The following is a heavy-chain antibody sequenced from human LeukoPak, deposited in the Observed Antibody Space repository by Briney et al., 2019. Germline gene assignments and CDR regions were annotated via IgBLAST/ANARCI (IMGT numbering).Heavy chain of an antibody. Sequence: GASVKVSCKASGYTFTSYGISWVRQAPGQGLEWMGWISAYNGNTNYAQKFQGRVTITADKSTSTAYMELSSLRSEDTAVYYCARALIAARQGRGFGYWGQGTLVTVSS. D-gene: IGHD6-6*01. CDR2: ISAYNGNT. J-gene: IGHJ4*02. CDR3: ARALIAARQGRGFGY. V-gene: IGHV1-18*01. CDR1: GYTFTSYG.